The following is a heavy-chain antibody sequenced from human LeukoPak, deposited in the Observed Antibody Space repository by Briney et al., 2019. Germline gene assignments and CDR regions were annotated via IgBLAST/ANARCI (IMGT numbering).Heavy chain of an antibody. CDR1: GYTVTGYY. CDR3: ARVLDDYVWGT. CDR2: INPNSGGT. J-gene: IGHJ4*02. Sequence: GASVKVSCKASGYTVTGYYIHWVRQAPGQGLEWMGWINPNSGGTHYAPKFQGRVTMTRDTSSNTAYMELSRLRSDDTAVYYCARVLDDYVWGTWGQGTLVTVSS. V-gene: IGHV1-2*02. D-gene: IGHD3-16*01.